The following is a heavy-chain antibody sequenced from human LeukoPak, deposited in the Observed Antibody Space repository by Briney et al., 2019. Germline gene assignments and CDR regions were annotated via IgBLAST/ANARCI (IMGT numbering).Heavy chain of an antibody. CDR2: ISYDGSNK. CDR3: ARDRTYDSSGYYYYYYGMDV. CDR1: GFTFSSYA. D-gene: IGHD3-22*01. V-gene: IGHV3-30-3*01. Sequence: PGGSLRLSCAASGFTFSSYAMHWVRQAPGKGLEWVAVISYDGSNKYYADSVKGRFTISRDNSKNTLYLQMNSLRAEDTAVYYCARDRTYDSSGYYYYYYGMDVWGQGTTVTVSS. J-gene: IGHJ6*02.